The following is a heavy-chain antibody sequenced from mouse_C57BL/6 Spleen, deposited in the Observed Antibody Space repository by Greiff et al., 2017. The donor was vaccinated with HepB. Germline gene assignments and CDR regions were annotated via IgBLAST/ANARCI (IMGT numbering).Heavy chain of an antibody. D-gene: IGHD4-1*01. CDR2: SRNKANDYTT. J-gene: IGHJ4*01. CDR1: GFTFSDFY. V-gene: IGHV7-1*01. Sequence: EVKVVESGGGLVQSGRSLRLSCATSGFTFSDFYMEWVRQAPGKGLEWIAASRNKANDYTTEYSASVKGRFIVSRDTSQSILYLQMNALRAEDTAIYYCARDALNWDGMDYWGQGTSVTVSS. CDR3: ARDALNWDGMDY.